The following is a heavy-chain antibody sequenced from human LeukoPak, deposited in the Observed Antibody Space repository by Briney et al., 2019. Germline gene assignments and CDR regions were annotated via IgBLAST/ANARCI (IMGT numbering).Heavy chain of an antibody. CDR2: INAGNGDT. Sequence: ASVKVSCKASGYTFTSYAIHWVRQAPGQRLKWLGWINAGNGDTKYSQRFQGRVTITRDTSATTAYMELTSLRSEDTAVYYCARGYCSSTSCQYYFDYWGQGTLVTVSS. D-gene: IGHD2-2*01. CDR3: ARGYCSSTSCQYYFDY. V-gene: IGHV1-3*01. J-gene: IGHJ4*02. CDR1: GYTFTSYA.